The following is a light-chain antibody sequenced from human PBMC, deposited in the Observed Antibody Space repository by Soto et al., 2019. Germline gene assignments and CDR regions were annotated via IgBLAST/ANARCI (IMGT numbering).Light chain of an antibody. CDR3: QQYADSAVT. CDR1: QSVKSGT. J-gene: IGKJ4*01. Sequence: EIVLTQSPDTLSVSPGERATLSCRASQSVKSGTLAWYQQRPGQSPRLLIYGASTRATGIPDRFSGSGTGTDFTLTISRLEPEDFAVYWCQQYADSAVTFGGGTKVEIK. CDR2: GAS. V-gene: IGKV3-20*01.